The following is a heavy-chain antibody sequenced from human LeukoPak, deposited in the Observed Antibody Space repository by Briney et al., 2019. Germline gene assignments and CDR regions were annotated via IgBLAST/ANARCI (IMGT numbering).Heavy chain of an antibody. V-gene: IGHV3-53*01. Sequence: GGSLRLSCAASGFTFSSYSMNWVRQAPGKGLEWVSVIYSGGSTYYADSVKGRFTISRDNSKNTLYLQMNSLRAEDTAVYYCAREGIGIAARGWFDPWGQGTLVTVSS. CDR1: GFTFSSYS. J-gene: IGHJ5*02. D-gene: IGHD6-6*01. CDR3: AREGIGIAARGWFDP. CDR2: IYSGGST.